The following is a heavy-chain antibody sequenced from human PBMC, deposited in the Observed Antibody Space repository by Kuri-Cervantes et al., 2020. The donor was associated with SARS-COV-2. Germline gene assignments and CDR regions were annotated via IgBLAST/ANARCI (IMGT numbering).Heavy chain of an antibody. V-gene: IGHV1-18*04. Sequence: ASVKVSCKASGYTFTSYGISSVRQAPGQGLEWMGWISAYNGNTNYAHKLQGRVTMTTDTSTSTAYMELRSLRSDDATVYDCARESGSIGWYGFDYWGQGTLVTVSS. J-gene: IGHJ4*02. D-gene: IGHD6-19*01. CDR3: ARESGSIGWYGFDY. CDR1: GYTFTSYG. CDR2: ISAYNGNT.